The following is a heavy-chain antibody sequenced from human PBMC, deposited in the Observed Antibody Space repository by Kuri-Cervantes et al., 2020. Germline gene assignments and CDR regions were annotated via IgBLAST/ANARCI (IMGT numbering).Heavy chain of an antibody. CDR2: ISAYNGNT. CDR1: GYTFTSYG. Sequence: ASVKVSCKASGYTFTSYGISWVRQAPGQGLEWMGWISAYNGNTNYAQKLQGRVTMTTDTSTNTAYMELRSLRSDDTAVYYCARARYYDSSGYSVGPNWYFDLWGRGTLVTVSS. CDR3: ARARYYDSSGYSVGPNWYFDL. J-gene: IGHJ2*01. V-gene: IGHV1-18*01. D-gene: IGHD3-22*01.